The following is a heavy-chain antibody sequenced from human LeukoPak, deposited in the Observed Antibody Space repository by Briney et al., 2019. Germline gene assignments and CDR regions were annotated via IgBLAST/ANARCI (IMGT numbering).Heavy chain of an antibody. CDR1: GFTFSSYA. J-gene: IGHJ4*02. Sequence: PGGSLRLSCAVSGFTFSSYAMSWVRQAPGKGLEWVSAISGPGGPRYYVDSVKGRFTISRDNSKNTLSLQVSSLRAEDTAVYYCAKDRYSYAFEYSDSWGQGTLVTVSS. D-gene: IGHD5-18*01. CDR2: ISGPGGPR. CDR3: AKDRYSYAFEYSDS. V-gene: IGHV3-23*01.